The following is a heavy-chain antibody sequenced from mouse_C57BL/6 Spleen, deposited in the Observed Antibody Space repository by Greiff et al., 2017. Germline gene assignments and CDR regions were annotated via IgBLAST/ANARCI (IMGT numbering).Heavy chain of an antibody. V-gene: IGHV2-5*01. CDR2: IGRGGST. D-gene: IGHD1-1*01. Sequence: QVQLQQSGPGLVQPSQSLSITCTVSGFSLTSYGVHWVRQSPGKGLEWLGVIGRGGSTDYNAAFMSRLGITKDTSKSQVFFKMNSLQADDTAIYYCAKEYHGSSHWYFDVWGTGTTVTVSS. J-gene: IGHJ1*03. CDR3: AKEYHGSSHWYFDV. CDR1: GFSLTSYG.